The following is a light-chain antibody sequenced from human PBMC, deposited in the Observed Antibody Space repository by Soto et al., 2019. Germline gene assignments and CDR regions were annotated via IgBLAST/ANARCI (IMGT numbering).Light chain of an antibody. CDR3: SSYTSSSTLV. CDR1: SSDVGGYNY. J-gene: IGLJ1*01. V-gene: IGLV2-14*01. Sequence: QSALTQPASVSVSPGQSITISCTGTSSDVGGYNYVSWYQQPPGKAPKLMIYEVSNRPSGVSNRFSGSKSGNTASLTISGLQAEDEADDYCSSYTSSSTLVFGTGTKVTVL. CDR2: EVS.